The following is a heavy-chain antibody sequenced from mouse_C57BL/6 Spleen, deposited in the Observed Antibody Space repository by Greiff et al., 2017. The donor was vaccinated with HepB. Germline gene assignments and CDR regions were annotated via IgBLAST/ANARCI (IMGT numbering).Heavy chain of an antibody. V-gene: IGHV7-3*01. CDR2: IRNKANGYTT. CDR1: GFTFTDYY. Sequence: EVKVVESGGGLVQPGGSLSLSCAASGFTFTDYYMSWVRQPPGKALEWLGFIRNKANGYTTEYSASVKGRFTISRDNSQSILYLQMNALRAEDSATYYGARYKTAHAMDYWGQGTSVTVSS. J-gene: IGHJ4*01. D-gene: IGHD1-2*01. CDR3: ARYKTAHAMDY.